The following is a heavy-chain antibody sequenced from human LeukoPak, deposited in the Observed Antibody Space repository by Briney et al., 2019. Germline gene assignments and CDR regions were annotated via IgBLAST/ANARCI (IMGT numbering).Heavy chain of an antibody. CDR1: GGSISSYY. Sequence: SETLFLTCTVSGGSISSYYWSWIRQPAGKGLEWIGRIYTSGSTNYNPSLKSRVTMSVDTSKNQFSLKLSSVTAADTAVYYCGRDSKVRGVYYYYYYMDVWGKGTTVTISS. V-gene: IGHV4-4*07. CDR2: IYTSGST. D-gene: IGHD3-10*01. CDR3: GRDSKVRGVYYYYYYMDV. J-gene: IGHJ6*03.